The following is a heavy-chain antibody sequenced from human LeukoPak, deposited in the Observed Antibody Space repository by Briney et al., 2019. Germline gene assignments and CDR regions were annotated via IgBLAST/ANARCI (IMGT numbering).Heavy chain of an antibody. V-gene: IGHV4-59*12. CDR3: ARRQLVSESSFDY. D-gene: IGHD6-13*01. CDR1: GGSISSYY. J-gene: IGHJ4*02. Sequence: SETLSLTCTVSGGSISSYYWSWIRQPPGKGLEWIGSIYYSGSTYYNPSLKSRVTISVDTSKNQFSLKLSSVTAADTAVYYCARRQLVSESSFDYWGQGTLVTVSS. CDR2: IYYSGST.